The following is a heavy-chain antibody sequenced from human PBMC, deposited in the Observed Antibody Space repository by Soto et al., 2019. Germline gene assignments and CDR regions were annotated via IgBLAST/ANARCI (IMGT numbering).Heavy chain of an antibody. CDR3: ARSLAAAGTAYFDY. D-gene: IGHD6-13*01. V-gene: IGHV4-34*01. Sequence: QVQLQQWGAGLLKPSETLSLTCAVYGGSFSGYYWSWIRQPPGKGLEWIGEINHSGSTNYNPSLKSRVTIQVDTSKNQFALKLSSVSAADTDVYYCARSLAAAGTAYFDYWGQGTLVTVSS. J-gene: IGHJ4*02. CDR1: GGSFSGYY. CDR2: INHSGST.